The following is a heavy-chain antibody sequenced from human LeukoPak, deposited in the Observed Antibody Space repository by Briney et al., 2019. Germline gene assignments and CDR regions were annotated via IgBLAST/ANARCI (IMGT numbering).Heavy chain of an antibody. V-gene: IGHV3-30*03. CDR1: GFTFSSYG. J-gene: IGHJ4*02. CDR2: ISYDGSNK. CDR3: ASHYYFDY. Sequence: PGVSLRLSCAASGFTFSSYGMHWVRQAPGKGLEWVAVISYDGSNKYYADSVKGRFTISRDNSKNTLYLQMNSLRAEDTAVYYCASHYYFDYWGQGTLVTVSS.